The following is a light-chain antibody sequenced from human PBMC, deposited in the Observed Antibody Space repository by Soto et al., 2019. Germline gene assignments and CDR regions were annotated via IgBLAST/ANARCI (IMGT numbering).Light chain of an antibody. CDR1: ESVHRN. V-gene: IGKV3-15*01. CDR3: QHYSNWPPT. Sequence: EMVMTQSPATLSVSPGERVTLSCRASESVHRNFAWYQQKPGQGPSLIIYYASTRATGVPDRFTGSGSGTEFTLTISSLQSEDFGVYHCQHYSNWPPTFGPGTKVEIK. CDR2: YAS. J-gene: IGKJ3*01.